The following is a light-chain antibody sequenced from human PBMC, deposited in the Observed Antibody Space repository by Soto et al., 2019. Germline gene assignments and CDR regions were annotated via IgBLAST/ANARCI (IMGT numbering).Light chain of an antibody. CDR1: QSVSSS. V-gene: IGKV3-15*01. J-gene: IGKJ5*01. Sequence: EIVLTQSPGTLSLSPGERATLACRSIQSVSSSSLAWYHQKPGQAPRLLIYDTSTRATGIPARFSGSGSGTEFTLTISSLQSEDFAVYYCQQYNNWPPITFGQGTRLEIK. CDR2: DTS. CDR3: QQYNNWPPIT.